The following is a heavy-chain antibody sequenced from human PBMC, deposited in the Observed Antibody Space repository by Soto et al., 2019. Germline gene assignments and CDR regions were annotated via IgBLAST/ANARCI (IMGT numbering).Heavy chain of an antibody. J-gene: IGHJ6*02. CDR2: ISAYNGNT. CDR1: GYTFTNYG. Sequence: QVQLVQSGAEVKKPGASVKVSCKASGYTFTNYGINWVRQAPGHGLEWMGWISAYNGNTHYAQNLQDRVTMTTDTSTSTAYMELRSLRSDDXAVFYWARVYYYGSGAFSPSGLDVWGQGTTVTVSS. D-gene: IGHD3-22*01. CDR3: ARVYYYGSGAFSPSGLDV. V-gene: IGHV1-18*01.